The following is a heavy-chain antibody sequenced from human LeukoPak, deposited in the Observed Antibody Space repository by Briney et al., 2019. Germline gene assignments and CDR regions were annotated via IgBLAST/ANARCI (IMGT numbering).Heavy chain of an antibody. J-gene: IGHJ4*02. CDR1: GYTFTSYG. CDR3: ARDDPSIAVAGRD. Sequence: ASVKVSCKASGYTFTSYGISWVRQAPGQRPGCLGWISAYNGNTNYAQKLQGRVTMTTDTSTSTAYMELRSLRSDDTAVYYCARDDPSIAVAGRDWGQGTLVTVSS. D-gene: IGHD6-19*01. V-gene: IGHV1-18*01. CDR2: ISAYNGNT.